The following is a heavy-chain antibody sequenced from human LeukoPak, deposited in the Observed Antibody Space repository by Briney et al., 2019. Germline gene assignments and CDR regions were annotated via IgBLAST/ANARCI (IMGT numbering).Heavy chain of an antibody. V-gene: IGHV4-39*01. D-gene: IGHD2-2*01. CDR3: ARQEVDYHYGMDV. Sequence: SETLSLTCTVSGGSISSSSYYWGWIRQPPGKGLEWIGSIYYSGSTYYNPSLKSRVTISVDTSKNQFSLKLSSVTAANTAVYYCARQEVDYHYGMDVWGQGTTVTVSS. CDR2: IYYSGST. J-gene: IGHJ6*02. CDR1: GGSISSSSYY.